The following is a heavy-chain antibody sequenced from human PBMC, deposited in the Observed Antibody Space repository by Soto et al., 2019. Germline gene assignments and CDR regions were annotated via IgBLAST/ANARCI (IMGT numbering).Heavy chain of an antibody. J-gene: IGHJ6*03. V-gene: IGHV4-4*02. D-gene: IGHD2-2*03. CDR3: ARLDIVVVPAALNYYYYYMDV. Sequence: PSETMSLTCAVSSGSISSSNWWSWVRQPPGKGLEWIGEIYHSGSTNYNPSLKSRVTISVDKSKNQFSLKLSSVTAADTAVYYCARLDIVVVPAALNYYYYYMDVWGKGTTVTVSS. CDR2: IYHSGST. CDR1: SGSISSSNW.